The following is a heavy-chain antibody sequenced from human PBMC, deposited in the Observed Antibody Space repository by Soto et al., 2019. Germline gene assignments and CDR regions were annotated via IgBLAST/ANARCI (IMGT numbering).Heavy chain of an antibody. CDR1: GFTFSNYW. Sequence: GGSLRLSCAASGFTFSNYWMHWVRQAPGKGLLWVSRISNDESSISYVDSVKGRFTISRDNARNTLYLQMNSLRVEDTAVYYCARDRFGDIDYWGQGTLVTVSS. CDR3: ARDRFGDIDY. J-gene: IGHJ4*02. D-gene: IGHD4-17*01. V-gene: IGHV3-74*01. CDR2: ISNDESSI.